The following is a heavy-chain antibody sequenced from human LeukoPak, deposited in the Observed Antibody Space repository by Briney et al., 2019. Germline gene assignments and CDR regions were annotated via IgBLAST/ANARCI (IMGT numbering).Heavy chain of an antibody. D-gene: IGHD3-3*01. CDR1: GFTFSRHG. Sequence: RGGSLRLSCAPSGFTFSRHGMHWVRQAPGKGLEWVAIISNDGSRKYYAHSVEGRFTISRDNSKNTLYLQMGSLRAEDTAVYYCASDRAWNYFDYWGQGTLVTVSS. CDR3: ASDRAWNYFDY. CDR2: ISNDGSRK. V-gene: IGHV3-30*03. J-gene: IGHJ4*02.